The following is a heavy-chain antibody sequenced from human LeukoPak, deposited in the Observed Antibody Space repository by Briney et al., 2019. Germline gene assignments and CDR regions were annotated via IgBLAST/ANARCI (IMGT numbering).Heavy chain of an antibody. CDR3: ARDLPVWELPGGTWFDP. J-gene: IGHJ5*02. CDR2: INPNSGAT. V-gene: IGHV1-2*02. Sequence: ASVKVSCKASGYSFTGYYIHWVRQAPGQGLEWMGWINPNSGATNFAQHFQGRVTMTRDTSISTAYMEVRSLRSDDTAVYYCARDLPVWELPGGTWFDPWGQGTLVTVSS. CDR1: GYSFTGYY. D-gene: IGHD1-26*01.